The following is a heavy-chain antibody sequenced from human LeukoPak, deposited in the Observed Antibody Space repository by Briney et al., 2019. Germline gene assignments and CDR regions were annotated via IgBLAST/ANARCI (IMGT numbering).Heavy chain of an antibody. CDR2: INPSGGST. D-gene: IGHD3-10*01. J-gene: IGHJ6*04. CDR3: ARDPFNTAMVRGELYYYNMDV. CDR1: GYTFTSYY. Sequence: ASVKVSCKASGYTFTSYYMHWVRQAPGQGLEWMGIINPSGGSTSYAQKFQGRVTMTRDTSTSTVYMELSSLRSEDTAVYYCARDPFNTAMVRGELYYYNMDVWGKGTTVTVSS. V-gene: IGHV1-46*01.